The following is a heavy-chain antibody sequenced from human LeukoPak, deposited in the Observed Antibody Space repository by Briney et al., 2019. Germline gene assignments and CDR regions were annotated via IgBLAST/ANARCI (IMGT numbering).Heavy chain of an antibody. CDR3: AREGNYFDP. J-gene: IGHJ5*02. CDR1: GGSVTSGGYF. D-gene: IGHD1-7*01. V-gene: IGHV4-31*03. CDR2: IYYSGST. Sequence: SETLSLTCTVSGGSVTSGGYFWTWIRQHPGKGLEWIGYIYYSGSTYYNPSLKSRVTISVDTSKNQLSLKLSSVTAADTAVYYCAREGNYFDPWGQGTLVTVSS.